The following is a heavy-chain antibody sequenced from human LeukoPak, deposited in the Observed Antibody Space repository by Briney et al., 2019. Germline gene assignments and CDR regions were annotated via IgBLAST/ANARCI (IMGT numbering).Heavy chain of an antibody. CDR1: GGSISSNSYY. CDR2: IYYSGST. Sequence: PSETLSLTCTVSGGSISSNSYYWGWIRQPPGKGLQWIGSIYYSGSTYYNPSLKSRVTISVDTSKNQFSLKLSSVAAADTAVYHCARTSGIAAAGTEGHWGQGTLVTVSS. CDR3: ARTSGIAAAGTEGH. V-gene: IGHV4-39*07. D-gene: IGHD6-13*01. J-gene: IGHJ4*02.